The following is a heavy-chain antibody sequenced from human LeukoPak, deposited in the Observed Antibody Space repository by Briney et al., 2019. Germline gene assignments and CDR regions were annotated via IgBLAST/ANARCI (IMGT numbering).Heavy chain of an antibody. J-gene: IGHJ4*02. V-gene: IGHV3-66*01. CDR1: GFSVRSSY. Sequence: PGESLRLSCVASGFSVRSSYMTWVRQAPGKGLEWISVIFSAGDTFYADSVKGRFTFSRNNSNNTLSLQMNNLRPEDTAVYYCARGSVVTAAVPLDHWGQGTLVAVSS. D-gene: IGHD2-15*01. CDR2: IFSAGDT. CDR3: ARGSVVTAAVPLDH.